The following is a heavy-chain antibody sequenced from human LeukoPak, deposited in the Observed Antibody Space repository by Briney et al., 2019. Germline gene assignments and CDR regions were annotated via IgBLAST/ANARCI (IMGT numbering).Heavy chain of an antibody. CDR3: ARVGAPKSAFDI. Sequence: SETLSLTCAVYGGSFSGYYWSWIRQPPGKGLEWIGEINHSGSTNYNPSLKSRVTISVDTSKNQFSLKLSSVTAADTAVYYCARVGAPKSAFDIWGQGTMVTVSS. J-gene: IGHJ3*02. V-gene: IGHV4-34*01. D-gene: IGHD4/OR15-4a*01. CDR1: GGSFSGYY. CDR2: INHSGST.